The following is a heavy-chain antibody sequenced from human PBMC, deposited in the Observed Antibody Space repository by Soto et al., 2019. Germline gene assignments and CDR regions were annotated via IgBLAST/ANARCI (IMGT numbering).Heavy chain of an antibody. J-gene: IGHJ6*02. D-gene: IGHD1-26*01. CDR1: GGSISSSSYY. V-gene: IGHV4-39*01. Sequence: PSETLSLTCTVSGGSISSSSYYWGWIRQPPGKGLEWIGSIYDSGSTYYNPSLKSRVTISVDTSKNQFSLKLSSVTAADTAVYYCASLVTSGGSYSHYYYYGMDVWGQGTTVTVSS. CDR3: ASLVTSGGSYSHYYYYGMDV. CDR2: IYDSGST.